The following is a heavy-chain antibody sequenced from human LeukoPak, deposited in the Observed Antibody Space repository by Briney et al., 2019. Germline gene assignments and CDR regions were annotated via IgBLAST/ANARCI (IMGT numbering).Heavy chain of an antibody. CDR2: INPNSGGT. J-gene: IGHJ4*02. CDR3: AREQQWGFGFERFDY. CDR1: GYTFTGYY. Sequence: GASVTVSRKASGYTFTGYYMHWVRPAPGRGVDGMGWINPNSGGTTYAQKFQGRVTMTRDTSISTAYMELRRLRPDDTAVYYCAREQQWGFGFERFDYWGQGTLVTVSS. V-gene: IGHV1-2*02. D-gene: IGHD3-10*01.